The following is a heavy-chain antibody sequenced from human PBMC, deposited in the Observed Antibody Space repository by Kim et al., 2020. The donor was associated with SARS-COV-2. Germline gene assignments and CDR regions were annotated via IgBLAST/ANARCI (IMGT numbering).Heavy chain of an antibody. V-gene: IGHV3-9*01. CDR3: AKGLEGYDFVLGY. CDR1: GFTFDDYA. CDR2: ISWNSGSI. J-gene: IGHJ4*02. D-gene: IGHD5-12*01. Sequence: GGSLRLSCAASGFTFDDYAMHWVRQAPGKGLEWVSGISWNSGSIGYADSVKGRFTISRDNAKNSLYLQMNSLRAEDTALYYCAKGLEGYDFVLGYWGQGTLFTVSS.